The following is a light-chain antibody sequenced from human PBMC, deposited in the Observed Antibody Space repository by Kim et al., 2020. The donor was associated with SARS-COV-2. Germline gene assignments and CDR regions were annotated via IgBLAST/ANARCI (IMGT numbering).Light chain of an antibody. CDR3: QQYYNWPPLT. V-gene: IGKV3-15*01. CDR1: QSVSSN. CDR2: GAS. Sequence: EIVMTQSPATLSVSPGERATLSCRASQSVSSNLAWYQQKPGQAPRLLIYGASTRATGIPARFSGSGSGTEFTLTISSLQSEDFAVYYCQQYYNWPPLTFGRGTKVDIK. J-gene: IGKJ4*01.